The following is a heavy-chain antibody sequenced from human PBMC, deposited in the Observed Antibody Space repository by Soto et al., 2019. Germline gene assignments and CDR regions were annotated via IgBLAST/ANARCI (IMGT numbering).Heavy chain of an antibody. V-gene: IGHV1-69*13. J-gene: IGHJ4*02. CDR1: GGTFSSYA. CDR3: ARDRYYCDSSGYYSWGTFDY. D-gene: IGHD3-22*01. CDR2: IIPIFGTA. Sequence: SVKVSCKASGGTFSSYAISWVRQAPGQGLEWMGGIIPIFGTANYAQKFQGRVTITADESTSTAYMELSSLRSEGTAVYYCARDRYYCDSSGYYSWGTFDYWGQGTLVTVSS.